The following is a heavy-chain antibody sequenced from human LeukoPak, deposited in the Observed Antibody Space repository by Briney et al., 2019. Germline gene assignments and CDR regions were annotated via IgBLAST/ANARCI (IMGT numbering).Heavy chain of an antibody. D-gene: IGHD3-10*01. CDR2: FSGSGGST. J-gene: IGHJ5*02. CDR3: AKDTGGSGSYYNWYNWFDP. CDR1: GFTFSSYA. V-gene: IGHV3-23*01. Sequence: GGSLRLSCAASGFTFSSYAMSWVRQAPGKGLEWVSAFSGSGGSTYYADSVKGRFTISRDNSKNTLYLQMNSLRAEDTAVYYCAKDTGGSGSYYNWYNWFDPWGQGTLVTVSS.